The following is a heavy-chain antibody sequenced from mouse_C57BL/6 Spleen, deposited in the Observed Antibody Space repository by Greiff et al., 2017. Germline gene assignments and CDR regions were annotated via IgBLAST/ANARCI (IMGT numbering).Heavy chain of an antibody. CDR2: IDPSDSET. J-gene: IGHJ2*01. V-gene: IGHV1-52*01. CDR3: ARLGQLRLLDD. Sequence: QVQLQQPGAELVRPGSSVKLSCKASGYTFTSYWMHWVKQRPIQGLEWIGNIDPSDSETHYNQKFKDKATLTVDKSSSTAYMQLSSLTSEDSAVYYCARLGQLRLLDDWGKGTTLTVSS. CDR1: GYTFTSYW. D-gene: IGHD3-2*02.